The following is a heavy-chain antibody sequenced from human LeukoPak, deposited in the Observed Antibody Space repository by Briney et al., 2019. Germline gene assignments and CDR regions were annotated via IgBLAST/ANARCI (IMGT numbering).Heavy chain of an antibody. V-gene: IGHV3-9*01. J-gene: IGHJ4*02. CDR3: ARDSTVAFLGFWGGYFDY. Sequence: GRSLRLSXAASGFTFDDYAMHWVRQAPGKGLEWVSGIGWNSGSIGYADSVKGRFTISRDNAKNCLYLQMNSLRAEDTAVYYCARDSTVAFLGFWGGYFDYWGQGTLVTVSS. CDR1: GFTFDDYA. D-gene: IGHD3-16*01. CDR2: IGWNSGSI.